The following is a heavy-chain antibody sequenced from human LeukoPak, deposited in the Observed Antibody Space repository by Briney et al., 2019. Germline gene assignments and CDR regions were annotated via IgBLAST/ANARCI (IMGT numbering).Heavy chain of an antibody. CDR2: MNPNSGNT. J-gene: IGHJ3*02. Sequence: GASVKVSCKASGYTFSGYDINWVRQATGQGLEWMGWMNPNSGNTGYAQKFQGRVTFTRDTSTSTAYMELRSLRSDDTAVYYCARVPGLVGANEGDAFDIWGQGTMVTVSS. CDR1: GYTFSGYD. CDR3: ARVPGLVGANEGDAFDI. V-gene: IGHV1-8*03. D-gene: IGHD1-26*01.